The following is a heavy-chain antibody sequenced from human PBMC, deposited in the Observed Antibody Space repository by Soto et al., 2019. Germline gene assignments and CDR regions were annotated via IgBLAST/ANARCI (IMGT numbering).Heavy chain of an antibody. D-gene: IGHD1-1*01. CDR1: GGSISSYY. CDR2: IYYLGST. J-gene: IGHJ5*02. Sequence: PSETLSLTCTVSGGSISSYYWSWIRQPPGRGLEWIGNIYYLGSTNYNPSLESRVTMSVDTSKNQFSLKLRSVTAADTAVYYCARDLGDWNPNWFDPWGQGTLVTVSS. V-gene: IGHV4-59*01. CDR3: ARDLGDWNPNWFDP.